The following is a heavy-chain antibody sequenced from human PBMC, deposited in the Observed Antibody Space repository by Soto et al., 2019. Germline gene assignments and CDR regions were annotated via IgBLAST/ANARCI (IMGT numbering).Heavy chain of an antibody. D-gene: IGHD3-10*01. V-gene: IGHV4-39*01. CDR1: GGSISSSSYY. CDR3: ARHKVLLYYYGSGSPFDAFDI. CDR2: IYYSGST. Sequence: SVTLSLTCTVSGGSISSSSYYWGWIRQPPGKGLEWIGSIYYSGSTYYNPSLKSRVTISVDTSKNQFSLKLSSVTAADTAVYYCARHKVLLYYYGSGSPFDAFDIWGQGTMVTVSS. J-gene: IGHJ3*02.